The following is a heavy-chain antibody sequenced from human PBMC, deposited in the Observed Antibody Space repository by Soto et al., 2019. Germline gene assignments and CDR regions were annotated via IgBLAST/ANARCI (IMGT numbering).Heavy chain of an antibody. CDR3: ASPLRGPGATTAYYYYGMDV. CDR1: GGSISSSSYY. J-gene: IGHJ6*02. CDR2: IYYSGST. V-gene: IGHV4-39*01. Sequence: QLQLQESGPGLMKPSETLSLTCTVSGGSISSSSYYWGWIRQPPGKGLEWIGSIYYSGSTYYNPHLQRRVTISVDTSKNQFSLKLSSVTAADTAVYYCASPLRGPGATTAYYYYGMDVWGQGTTVTVSS. D-gene: IGHD1-26*01.